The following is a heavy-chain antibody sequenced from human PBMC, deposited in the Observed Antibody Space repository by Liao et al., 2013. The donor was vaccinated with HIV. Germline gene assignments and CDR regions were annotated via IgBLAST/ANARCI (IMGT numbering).Heavy chain of an antibody. CDR3: ARFLPHCGGDCYPPYNWFDP. Sequence: QVQLQESGPGLVKPSETLSLTCAVSGGSISGYYWSWIRQPAGKGLEWIGHIYTSGSTNYNPSLKSRVTISVDTSKNQFSLKLSSVTAADTAVYYCARFLPHCGGDCYPPYNWFDPWGRGNPRSSSP. D-gene: IGHD2-21*01. CDR1: GGSISGYY. V-gene: IGHV4-4*07. J-gene: IGHJ5*02. CDR2: IYTSGST.